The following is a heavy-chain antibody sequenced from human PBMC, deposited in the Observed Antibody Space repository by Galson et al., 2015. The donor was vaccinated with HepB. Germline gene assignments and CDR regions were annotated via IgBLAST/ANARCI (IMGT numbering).Heavy chain of an antibody. CDR3: VKGSNYNLLTGPFSFNYGMDV. D-gene: IGHD3-9*01. J-gene: IGHJ6*02. CDR2: ISGNGAST. CDR1: GFTFDNYA. V-gene: IGHV3-23*01. Sequence: SLRLSCAASGFTFDNYAMTWVRQTPGKGLEWVSSISGNGASTYYAESVKGRFPISRDNSNDTLHLQMNSLRAEDAALYYCVKGSNYNLLTGPFSFNYGMDVACQGTTVTVAS.